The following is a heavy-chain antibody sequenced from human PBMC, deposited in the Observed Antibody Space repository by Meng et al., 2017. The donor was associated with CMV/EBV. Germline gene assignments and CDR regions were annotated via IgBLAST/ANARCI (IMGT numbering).Heavy chain of an antibody. V-gene: IGHV3-72*01. D-gene: IGHD1-26*01. CDR3: ARVYDSTWEGSFLDY. CDR1: REHY. CDR2: TRNKANSYTT. Sequence: REHYMDWVRQSPGQGLEWVGRTRNKANSYTTEYAASVKGRFTIARDDSKNSLYLQMNSLITEDTAIYYCARVYDSTWEGSFLDYWGQGTLVTVSS. J-gene: IGHJ4*02.